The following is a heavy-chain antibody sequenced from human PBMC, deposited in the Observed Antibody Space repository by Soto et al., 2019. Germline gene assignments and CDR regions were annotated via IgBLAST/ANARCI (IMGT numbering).Heavy chain of an antibody. CDR2: ISSSSSYI. Sequence: PGGSLRLSCAASGFTFSSYSMNWVRQAPGKGLEWVSSISSSSSYIYYADSVKGRFTISRDNAKNSLYLQMNSLRAEDTAVYYCAIPSSGWENWIDPRGQGTLVTVSS. CDR1: GFTFSSYS. J-gene: IGHJ5*02. CDR3: AIPSSGWENWIDP. D-gene: IGHD6-19*01. V-gene: IGHV3-21*01.